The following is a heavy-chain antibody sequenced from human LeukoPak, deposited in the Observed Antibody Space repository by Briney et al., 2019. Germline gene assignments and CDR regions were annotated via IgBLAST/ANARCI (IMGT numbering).Heavy chain of an antibody. CDR3: AREYDLLTAYYTDLGY. V-gene: IGHV3-33*01. CDR1: GFTFSSYG. D-gene: IGHD3-9*01. Sequence: GGSLRLSCAASGFTFSSYGMHWVHQAPGKGLEWVAVIWYDGSNKYYAHSVKGRFTISRDNSKNTLYLQMNSLRVEDTAVYYCAREYDLLTAYYTDLGYWGQGTLVTVSS. CDR2: IWYDGSNK. J-gene: IGHJ4*02.